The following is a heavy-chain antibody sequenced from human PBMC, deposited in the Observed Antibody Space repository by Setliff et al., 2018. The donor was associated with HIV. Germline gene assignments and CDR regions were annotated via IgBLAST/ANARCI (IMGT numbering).Heavy chain of an antibody. CDR1: GYTFPDYY. Sequence: GASVKVSCKVSGYTFPDYYMQWVRQAPGKGLEWMGWISTYNGNTNYAQKFQGRVTMTEDTSTDTAYMELSSLRSEDTAVYYCARDRRDGLYYHGMDVWGQGTTVTVSS. CDR2: ISTYNGNT. J-gene: IGHJ6*02. D-gene: IGHD5-12*01. CDR3: ARDRRDGLYYHGMDV. V-gene: IGHV1-18*04.